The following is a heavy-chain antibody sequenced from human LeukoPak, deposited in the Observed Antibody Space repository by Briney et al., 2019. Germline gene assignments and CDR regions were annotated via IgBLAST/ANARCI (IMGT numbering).Heavy chain of an antibody. CDR2: IHYSGRT. CDR1: GGPIISSSYY. J-gene: IGHJ3*02. Sequence: ETLSLTCTVSGGPIISSSYYWGWIRQPPGKRLEWIGSIHYSGRTYDNPSLKSRVTISLDTSKNHFSLKLSSVTAADTAVYYCARPLGYCSGGSCYGDAFDIWGQGTMVTVSS. V-gene: IGHV4-39*02. D-gene: IGHD2-15*01. CDR3: ARPLGYCSGGSCYGDAFDI.